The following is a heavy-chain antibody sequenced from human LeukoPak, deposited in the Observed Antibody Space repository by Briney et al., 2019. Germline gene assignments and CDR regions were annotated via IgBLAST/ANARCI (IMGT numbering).Heavy chain of an antibody. Sequence: KASETLSLTCTVSGGSISTYYWSWIRQPPGKGLEWIGYIYYSGSTNYSPSLQSRGTIYVDTSKNQFSLRLSSVTAADTAMYYCARSGTKTNGFDCWGQGTLVTVSS. CDR2: IYYSGST. CDR1: GGSISTYY. J-gene: IGHJ4*02. D-gene: IGHD2-8*01. CDR3: ARSGTKTNGFDC. V-gene: IGHV4-59*01.